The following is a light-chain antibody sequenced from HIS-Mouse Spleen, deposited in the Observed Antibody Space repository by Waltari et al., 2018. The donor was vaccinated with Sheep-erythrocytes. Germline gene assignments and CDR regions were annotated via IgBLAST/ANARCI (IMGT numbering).Light chain of an antibody. J-gene: IGKJ4*01. Sequence: DIQMTQSPSSLSASVGDRVTITCRASQSISSYLNWYQQKPGKAPKLLIYAASSLQSWVPSRFSGSGSGTDFTLTISSLQPEDFATYYCQQSYSTPQFTFGGGTKVEIK. CDR3: QQSYSTPQFT. V-gene: IGKV1-39*01. CDR1: QSISSY. CDR2: AAS.